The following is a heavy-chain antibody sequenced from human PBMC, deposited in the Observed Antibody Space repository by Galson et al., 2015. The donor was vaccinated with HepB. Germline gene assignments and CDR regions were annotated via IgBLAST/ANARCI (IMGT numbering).Heavy chain of an antibody. CDR1: GFTFHNYW. CDR3: YDGHYSGR. CDR2: MKQDGGEK. V-gene: IGHV3-7*01. J-gene: IGHJ4*02. D-gene: IGHD4-17*01. Sequence: SLRLSCAASGFTFHNYWMNWVRHTPGKGLEWVASMKQDGGEKHYLDAVRGRFTISGDAATNSLLLQMNSLRAEDTAVYHCYDGHYSGRWGRGTRVTVSS.